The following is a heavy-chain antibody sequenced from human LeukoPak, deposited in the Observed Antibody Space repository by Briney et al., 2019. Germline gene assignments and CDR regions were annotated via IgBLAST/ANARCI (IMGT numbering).Heavy chain of an antibody. CDR1: GFTVSSNY. CDR2: IYSGGST. D-gene: IGHD5-18*01. CDR3: ATTVDTAMAMSGLDY. Sequence: AGGSLRLSCAASGFTVSSNYMSWVRQAPGKGLEWVSVIYSGGSTYYADSVKGRFTISRDNSKNTLYLQMNSLRAEDTAVYYCATTVDTAMAMSGLDYWGQGTLVTVSS. V-gene: IGHV3-53*01. J-gene: IGHJ4*02.